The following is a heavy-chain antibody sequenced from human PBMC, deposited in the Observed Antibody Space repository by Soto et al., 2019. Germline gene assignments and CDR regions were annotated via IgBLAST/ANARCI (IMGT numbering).Heavy chain of an antibody. CDR2: IRSKTSGGTA. CDR1: GFTFSGAW. CDR3: IWKGAPFDY. D-gene: IGHD1-26*01. J-gene: IGHJ4*02. Sequence: EVQLVESGGGLVRPGESLRLSCAASGFTFSGAWMNWVRQPPGKGLEWVGLIRSKTSGGTADYAAPVKGRFTVSRDDSKNTLYLQMNSLKTEDTAMYYCIWKGAPFDYWGQGTLVTVSS. V-gene: IGHV3-15*01.